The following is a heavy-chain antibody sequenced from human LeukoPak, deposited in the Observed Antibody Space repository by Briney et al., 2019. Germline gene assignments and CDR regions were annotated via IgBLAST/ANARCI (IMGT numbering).Heavy chain of an antibody. CDR1: GFTFNTYA. Sequence: PGGSLRLSCAASGFTFNTYAMHWVRQAPGKGLEWVAVIWYDGSNKYYADSVMGRFTISRDNSKNTLYLQMNSLRAEDTAVYYCARDHSPKWGSGERYCDYWGQGTLVTVSS. V-gene: IGHV3-33*01. J-gene: IGHJ4*02. CDR2: IWYDGSNK. CDR3: ARDHSPKWGSGERYCDY. D-gene: IGHD7-27*01.